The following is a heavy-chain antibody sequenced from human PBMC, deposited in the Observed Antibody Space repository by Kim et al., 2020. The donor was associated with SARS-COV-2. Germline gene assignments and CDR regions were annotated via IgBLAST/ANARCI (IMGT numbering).Heavy chain of an antibody. CDR2: FSGSGGST. CDR3: AKGVASWAAGHAVGYFQN. D-gene: IGHD6-13*01. J-gene: IGHJ1*01. Sequence: GGSLRLSCAASGFTFSNYAMHWVRQAPGKGLEWVSGFSGSGGSTYYADSVKGRFTISRDNFKNTLYLQMDSLRAEDTAVYYCAKGVASWAAGHAVGYFQNWGQGTLVTVSS. V-gene: IGHV3-23*01. CDR1: GFTFSNYA.